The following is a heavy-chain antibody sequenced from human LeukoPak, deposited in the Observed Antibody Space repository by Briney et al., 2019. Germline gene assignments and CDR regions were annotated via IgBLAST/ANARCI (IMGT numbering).Heavy chain of an antibody. V-gene: IGHV3-23*01. J-gene: IGHJ4*02. CDR2: ISTSGESA. Sequence: PGGSLRLYCPVSGFTFSSYAMSWVRQAPGRGLEWVSVISTSGESAYYADSVKGRFTISRDNSKNTLYLQMNSLRAEDTAVYYCAKDRGSGYHYFDYWGQGTLVTVSS. CDR3: AKDRGSGYHYFDY. D-gene: IGHD3-22*01. CDR1: GFTFSSYA.